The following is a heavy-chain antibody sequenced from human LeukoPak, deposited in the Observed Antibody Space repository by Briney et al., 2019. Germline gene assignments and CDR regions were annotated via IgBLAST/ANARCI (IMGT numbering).Heavy chain of an antibody. CDR3: AREARIAVAGYYYDYYMDV. V-gene: IGHV1-18*01. Sequence: ALVKVSCKASGYTFTSYGISWVRQAPGQGLEWMGWISAYNGNTNYAQKLQGRVTMTTDTSTSTAYMELRSLRSDDTAVYYCAREARIAVAGYYYDYYMDVWGKGTRVTVSS. CDR2: ISAYNGNT. J-gene: IGHJ6*03. D-gene: IGHD6-19*01. CDR1: GYTFTSYG.